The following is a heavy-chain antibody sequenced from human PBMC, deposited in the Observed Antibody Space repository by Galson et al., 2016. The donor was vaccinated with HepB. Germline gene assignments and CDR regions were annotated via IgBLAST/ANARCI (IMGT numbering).Heavy chain of an antibody. CDR1: GFSVSNNY. D-gene: IGHD3-22*01. V-gene: IGHV3-53*01. CDR2: IYGGGDT. CDR3: ARDTDSRERSEW. Sequence: SLRLSCAVSGFSVSNNYMSWVRQAPGKGLEWVAVIYGGGDTYYADSVKGRFTLSRDNSKNTLYLAMHSLRAEDTADYYCARDTDSRERSEWWGQGTLVTVSS. J-gene: IGHJ4*02.